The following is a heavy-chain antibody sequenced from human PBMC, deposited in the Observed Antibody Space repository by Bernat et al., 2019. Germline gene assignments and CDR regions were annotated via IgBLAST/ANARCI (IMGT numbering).Heavy chain of an antibody. D-gene: IGHD6-6*01. Sequence: QVQLVQSGAVVKKPGSSVKVSCKASGDTFSSYAISWVRQAPGQGLEWMGGIIPIFGTANYTQKFQGRVTITADESTSTAYMELSSLRSEDTAVYYCARAVLRSSRLYYYYYYMDVWGKGTTVTVSS. CDR3: ARAVLRSSRLYYYYYYMDV. CDR1: GDTFSSYA. J-gene: IGHJ6*03. CDR2: IIPIFGTA. V-gene: IGHV1-69*01.